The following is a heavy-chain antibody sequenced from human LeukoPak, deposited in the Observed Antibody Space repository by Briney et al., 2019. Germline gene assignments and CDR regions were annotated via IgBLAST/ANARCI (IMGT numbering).Heavy chain of an antibody. CDR1: GGSISSTNW. CDR2: ISLSGVT. V-gene: IGHV4-4*02. J-gene: IGHJ4*02. D-gene: IGHD1-26*01. CDR3: SRESGAFSPFGY. Sequence: SGTLSLTCGVSGGSISSTNWWSWVRQPPGQGLEWIGEISLSGVTNYNPSPKSRVTMSLDRSKNHLSLTLTSVTAADTAVYYCSRESGAFSPFGYWGQGTLVTVSS.